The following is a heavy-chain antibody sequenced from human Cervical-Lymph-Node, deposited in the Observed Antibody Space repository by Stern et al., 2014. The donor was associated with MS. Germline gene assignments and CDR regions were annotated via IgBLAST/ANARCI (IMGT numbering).Heavy chain of an antibody. CDR1: GYRFTDHY. CDR2: INPTSGGT. V-gene: IGHV1-2*02. J-gene: IGHJ6*02. CDR3: ARAIQYYYGMDV. Sequence: VQLVQSGAEVKKPGTSVKVSCKASGYRFTDHYMHWVRQTPGQGLEWKVWINPTSGGTDYAQRFLGRITVTRDTSTTTLYMELRGLRSDDTAVYYCARAIQYYYGMDVWGQGTTVTVSS. D-gene: IGHD3-3*01.